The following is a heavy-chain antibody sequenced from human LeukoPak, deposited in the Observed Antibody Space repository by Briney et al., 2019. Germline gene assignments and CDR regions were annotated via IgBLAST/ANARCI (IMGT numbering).Heavy chain of an antibody. V-gene: IGHV4-59*01. Sequence: SETLSLTCTVSGGSISSYYRSWIRQPPGKGLEWIGYIYYSGSTNYNPSLKSRVTISVDTSKNQFSLKLSSVTAADTAVYYCARSIAADTWGQGTLVTVSS. J-gene: IGHJ4*02. CDR2: IYYSGST. CDR1: GGSISSYY. CDR3: ARSIAADT. D-gene: IGHD6-6*01.